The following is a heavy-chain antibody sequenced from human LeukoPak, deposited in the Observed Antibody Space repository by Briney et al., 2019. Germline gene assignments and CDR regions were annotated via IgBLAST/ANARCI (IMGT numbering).Heavy chain of an antibody. CDR3: ARVPLGYCSGGSCYSRYYGDS. D-gene: IGHD2-15*01. CDR1: GGSISSGNYY. J-gene: IGHJ4*02. Sequence: PSQTLSLTCTVSGGSISSGNYYWSWIRQPPGKGLEWIGYIYHGGGTYYNPSLKSRVTISVDRSKNQFSLKLSSVTAADTAVYYCARVPLGYCSGGSCYSRYYGDSWGQGTLVTVSS. V-gene: IGHV4-30-2*01. CDR2: IYHGGGT.